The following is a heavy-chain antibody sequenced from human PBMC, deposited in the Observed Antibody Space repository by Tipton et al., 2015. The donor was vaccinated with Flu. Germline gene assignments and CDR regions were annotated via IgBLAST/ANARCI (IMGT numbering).Heavy chain of an antibody. V-gene: IGHV4-31*03. CDR3: ARVRVTMVRGVDY. CDR2: IYYSGST. D-gene: IGHD3-10*01. Sequence: TLSPTCTVSGGSISSGGYYWSWIRQHPGKGLEWIGYIYYSGSTYYNPSLKSRVTISVDTSKNQFSLKLSSVTAADTAVYYCARVRVTMVRGVDYWGQGTLVTVSS. CDR1: GGSISSGGYY. J-gene: IGHJ4*02.